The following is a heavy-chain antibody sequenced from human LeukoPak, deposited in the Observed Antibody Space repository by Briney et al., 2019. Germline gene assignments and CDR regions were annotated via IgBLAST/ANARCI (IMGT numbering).Heavy chain of an antibody. CDR1: GGSFSGYY. CDR2: INHSGST. Sequence: SETLSLTCAVYGGSFSGYYWSWIRQPPGKGLEWIGEINHSGSTNYNPSLKSRVTISVDTSKNQFSLKLSSVTAADTAVYYCARVGGYDASANWIDPWGQGTLVTVSS. D-gene: IGHD3-3*01. V-gene: IGHV4-34*01. J-gene: IGHJ5*02. CDR3: ARVGGYDASANWIDP.